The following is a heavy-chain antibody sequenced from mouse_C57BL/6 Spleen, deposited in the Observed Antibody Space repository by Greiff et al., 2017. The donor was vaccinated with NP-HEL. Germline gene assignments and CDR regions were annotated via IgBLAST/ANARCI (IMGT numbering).Heavy chain of an antibody. D-gene: IGHD4-1*01. V-gene: IGHV1-19*01. Sequence: EVQLQQSGPVLVKPGASVKMSCKASGYTFTDYYMNWVKQSHGKSLEWIGVINPYNGGTSYNQKFKGKATLTVDKSSSTAYMELNSLTSEDSAVYYCASEESKTGTGYFDYWGQGTTLTVSS. CDR2: INPYNGGT. CDR3: ASEESKTGTGYFDY. J-gene: IGHJ2*01. CDR1: GYTFTDYY.